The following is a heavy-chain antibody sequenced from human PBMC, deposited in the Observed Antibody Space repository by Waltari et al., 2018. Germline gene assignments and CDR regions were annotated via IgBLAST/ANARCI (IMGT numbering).Heavy chain of an antibody. Sequence: EAQLVESGGDVVQPGGSLRLSCVGPGFIFSTYWMHWLRQDPGKGLVWVSFIDKSGITIFYADSVKGRFTVSRDNAKNSLYLQMNTLSPDDTAVYYCARDPHQAGDYWGQGTLVTVSS. CDR3: ARDPHQAGDY. CDR1: GFIFSTYW. CDR2: IDKSGITI. V-gene: IGHV3-48*03. J-gene: IGHJ4*02. D-gene: IGHD2-2*01.